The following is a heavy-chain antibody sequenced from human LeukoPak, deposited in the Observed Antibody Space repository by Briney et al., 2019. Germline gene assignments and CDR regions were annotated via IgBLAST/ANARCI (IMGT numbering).Heavy chain of an antibody. V-gene: IGHV1-69*06. D-gene: IGHD4-23*01. J-gene: IGHJ6*02. CDR2: IIPIFGTA. Sequence: SVKVSCKASGGTFSSYAISWVRQAPGQGLEWMGGIIPIFGTANYAQKFQGRVTITADKSTSTAYMELSSLRSEDTAVYYCARDREDYGGNSNYYYYGMDVWGQGTTVTVSS. CDR3: ARDREDYGGNSNYYYYGMDV. CDR1: GGTFSSYA.